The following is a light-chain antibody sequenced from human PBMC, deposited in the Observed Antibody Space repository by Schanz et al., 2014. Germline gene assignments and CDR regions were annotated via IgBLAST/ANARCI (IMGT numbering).Light chain of an antibody. CDR2: EVS. V-gene: IGLV2-8*01. J-gene: IGLJ1*01. Sequence: QSALTQPASVSGSPGQSVTISCTGTSSDVGGYNYVSWYQQHAGKAPKLMIYEVSKRPSGVPDRFSGSKSGNTASLTVSGLQAEDEADYYCSSYAGNNNFVFGTGTKLTVL. CDR3: SSYAGNNNFV. CDR1: SSDVGGYNY.